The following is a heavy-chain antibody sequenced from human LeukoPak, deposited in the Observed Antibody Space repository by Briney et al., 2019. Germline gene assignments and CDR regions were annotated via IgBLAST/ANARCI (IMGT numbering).Heavy chain of an antibody. CDR1: GFTFSSYG. J-gene: IGHJ4*02. CDR3: VRERRVATYYYGSGSHYKGNYFDY. D-gene: IGHD3-10*01. Sequence: GGSLRLSCAASGFTFSSYGMHWVRQAPGKGLEWVALISYDGRNKYYGDSVKGRLSISRDNSKNTLYMQMNSLRDADTAVYYCVRERRVATYYYGSGSHYKGNYFDYWGQGILVTVSS. V-gene: IGHV3-30*03. CDR2: ISYDGRNK.